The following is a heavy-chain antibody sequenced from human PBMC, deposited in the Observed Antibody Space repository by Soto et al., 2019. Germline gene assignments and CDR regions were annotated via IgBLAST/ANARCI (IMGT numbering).Heavy chain of an antibody. V-gene: IGHV4-39*01. J-gene: IGHJ6*02. CDR1: CYSIRSGMYN. D-gene: IGHD2-2*01. CDR2: AYYSGMT. CDR3: ARLPADGVIAGRDLDV. Sequence: PADTLSLTCPFACYSIRSGMYNLGWLRPPPGKGLEWIGSAYYSGMTHYGPSLRGRVTISVDTSKNQFSLRLSSVSAADTATYYCARLPADGVIAGRDLDVWGQGPTGNV.